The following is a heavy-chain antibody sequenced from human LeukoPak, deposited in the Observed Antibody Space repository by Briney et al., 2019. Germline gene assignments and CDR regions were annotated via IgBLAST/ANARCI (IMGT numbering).Heavy chain of an antibody. J-gene: IGHJ4*02. CDR1: GYTFTSYG. Sequence: GASVKASCKASGYTFTSYGISWVRQAPGQGLEWMGWISAYNGNTNYVQKLQGRVTMTPDTSTSTAYMELRSMRSDDTAVYYCARDRLLMVRGVTTRYFDYWGQGTLVTVSS. CDR2: ISAYNGNT. V-gene: IGHV1-18*01. CDR3: ARDRLLMVRGVTTRYFDY. D-gene: IGHD3-10*01.